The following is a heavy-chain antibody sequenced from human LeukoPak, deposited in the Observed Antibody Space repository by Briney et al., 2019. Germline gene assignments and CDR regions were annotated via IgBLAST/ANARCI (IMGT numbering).Heavy chain of an antibody. Sequence: GGSLRLSCSASGFTFSSYTMYWVRQAPGKGLEYVSAISSNGGSTYYADSVKGRFTISRDNSKNTLYLQMSSLRAEDTAAYYCVKVVGSGNSQWYFDLWGRGTLVTVSS. CDR1: GFTFSSYT. D-gene: IGHD3-10*01. V-gene: IGHV3-64D*08. CDR3: VKVVGSGNSQWYFDL. J-gene: IGHJ2*01. CDR2: ISSNGGST.